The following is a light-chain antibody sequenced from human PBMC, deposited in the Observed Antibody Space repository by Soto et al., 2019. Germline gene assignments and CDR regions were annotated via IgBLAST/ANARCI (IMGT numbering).Light chain of an antibody. CDR2: GAS. CDR3: QQYDSSPFT. V-gene: IGKV3-20*01. Sequence: EIVLTQSPGTLALSPGERATLSCRASQSVNNNYLTWYQQKRGQAPRLLIHGASSRATGIPDRFSGSGSGTDFTLTISRLEPEDFAVYYCQQYDSSPFTFGPGTRVDIK. J-gene: IGKJ3*01. CDR1: QSVNNNY.